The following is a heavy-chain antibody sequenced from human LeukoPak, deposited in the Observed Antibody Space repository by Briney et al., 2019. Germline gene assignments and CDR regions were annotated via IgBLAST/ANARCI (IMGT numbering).Heavy chain of an antibody. CDR3: ARAEYSGSYYDWFDP. J-gene: IGHJ5*02. D-gene: IGHD1-26*01. CDR1: GGSISSGDYY. CDR2: IYYSGST. Sequence: SQTLSLTCTVSGGSISSGDYYWSWIRQPPGKGLEWIGYIYYSGSTYYNPSLKSRVTISVDTSKNQFSLKLSSVTAADTVVYYCARAEYSGSYYDWFDPWGQGTLVTVSS. V-gene: IGHV4-30-4*08.